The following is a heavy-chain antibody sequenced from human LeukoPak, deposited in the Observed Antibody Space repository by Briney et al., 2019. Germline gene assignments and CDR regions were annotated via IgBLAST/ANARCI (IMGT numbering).Heavy chain of an antibody. CDR1: GYAFTTFG. D-gene: IGHD2-2*01. Sequence: GASVKVSCKASGYAFTTFGIMWVRQAPGQGLEWMGWISTSKTYTRYAQKVQGRATLTTDPSTSTAYLELTSLTSDDTAVYFCARASDTSWPFDLWGQGTKVTVSS. V-gene: IGHV1-18*01. J-gene: IGHJ5*02. CDR3: ARASDTSWPFDL. CDR2: ISTSKTYT.